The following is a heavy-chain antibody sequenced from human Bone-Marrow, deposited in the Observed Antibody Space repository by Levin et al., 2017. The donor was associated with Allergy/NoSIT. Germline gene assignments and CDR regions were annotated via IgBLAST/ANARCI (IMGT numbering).Heavy chain of an antibody. CDR2: ISWNSGKI. V-gene: IGHV3-9*01. D-gene: IGHD4-23*01. CDR3: AKDVGQFPPMTYGGNPFDY. Sequence: GGSLRLSCAASGFTFDDCGMHWVRQAPGKGLEGVSGISWNSGKIGYADSVKGRFTISRDNAKNFLFLQMNSRRGEDTALYFCAKDVGQFPPMTYGGNPFDYWGQGTLVTVSS. J-gene: IGHJ4*02. CDR1: GFTFDDCG.